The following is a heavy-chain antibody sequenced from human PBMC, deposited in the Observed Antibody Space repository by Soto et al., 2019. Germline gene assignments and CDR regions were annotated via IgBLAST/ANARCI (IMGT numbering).Heavy chain of an antibody. CDR2: ISYDGSNK. V-gene: IGHV3-30*18. CDR3: AKDTHGDYAAIYYFYGMDV. D-gene: IGHD4-17*01. J-gene: IGHJ6*02. CDR1: GFTFSSYG. Sequence: QVQLVESGGGVVQPGRSLRLSCAASGFTFSSYGMHWVRQAPGKGLEWVAVISYDGSNKYYADSVKGRFTISRDNSKNTLYLQMNSLRAEDTAVSYCAKDTHGDYAAIYYFYGMDVWGQGTTVTVSS.